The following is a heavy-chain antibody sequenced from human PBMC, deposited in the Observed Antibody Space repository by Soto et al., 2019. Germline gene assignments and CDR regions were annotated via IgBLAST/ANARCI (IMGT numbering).Heavy chain of an antibody. D-gene: IGHD3-3*01. CDR1: GFTFSSYS. V-gene: IGHV3-48*02. CDR2: ISSSSSTI. CDR3: AIESRFLEWLSLNWFDP. J-gene: IGHJ5*02. Sequence: EVQLVESGGGLVQPGGSLRLSCAASGFTFSSYSMNWVRQAPGKGLEWVSYISSSSSTIYYADSVKGRFTISRDNAKNSLYLQMNSLRDEDTAVYYCAIESRFLEWLSLNWFDPWGQGTLVTVSS.